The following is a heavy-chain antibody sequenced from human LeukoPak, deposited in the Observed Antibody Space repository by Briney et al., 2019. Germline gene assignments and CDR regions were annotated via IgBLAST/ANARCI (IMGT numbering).Heavy chain of an antibody. J-gene: IGHJ6*02. CDR2: PISKTAGGTT. CDR1: GFTCNNAW. V-gene: IGHV3-15*01. D-gene: IGHD6-6*01. Sequence: PAGTLRFTCAASGFTCNNAWLVWHAQAPGQGWMGRGRPISKTAGGTTDYAAPVKGRFTISRDDSKNTPYLQMSSLKTEDTAVYYCSSSSSPYYYYYGMDVWGQGTTVTVSS. CDR3: SSSSSPYYYYYGMDV.